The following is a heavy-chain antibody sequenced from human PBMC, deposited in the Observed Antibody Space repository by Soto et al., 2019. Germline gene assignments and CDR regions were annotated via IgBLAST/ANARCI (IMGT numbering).Heavy chain of an antibody. Sequence: PTLVNPTQTLTLTCTFSGFSLSTSGMCVSWIRQPPGKALEWLALIDWDDDKYYSTSLKTRPTISKDTSKNQVVLTMTNMDPVDTATYYCARILSSGFYYGMHVCGPGTTVTVYS. CDR3: ARILSSGFYYGMHV. D-gene: IGHD6-6*01. CDR1: GFSLSTSGMC. CDR2: IDWDDDK. J-gene: IGHJ6*02. V-gene: IGHV2-70*01.